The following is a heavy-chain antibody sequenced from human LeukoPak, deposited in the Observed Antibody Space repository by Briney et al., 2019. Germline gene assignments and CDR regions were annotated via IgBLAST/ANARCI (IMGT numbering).Heavy chain of an antibody. D-gene: IGHD4-17*01. CDR1: GGSISSYH. CDR2: IYYSGST. Sequence: PSETLSLTCTVSGGSISSYHWSWIRQPPGKGLEWIGYIYYSGSTNYNPSLKSRVTISVDTSKNQFSLKLSSVTAADTAVYYCARQAGGDLDDYYYMDVWGKGTTVTVSS. CDR3: ARQAGGDLDDYYYMDV. V-gene: IGHV4-59*08. J-gene: IGHJ6*03.